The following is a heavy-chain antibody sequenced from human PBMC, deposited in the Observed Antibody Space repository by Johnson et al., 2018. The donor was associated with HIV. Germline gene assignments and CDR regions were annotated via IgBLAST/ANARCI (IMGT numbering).Heavy chain of an antibody. CDR3: ARVTNDALDI. CDR1: GFTFSSYG. CDR2: IRYDGSNK. Sequence: QVQLVESGGGLVQPGGSLRLSCAASGFTFSSYGMHWVRQAPGKGLEWVAFIRYDGSNKYYADSVKGRFTISRENAKNSLYLQMNSLRAGDTAVYYCARVTNDALDIWGQWTMVTVSS. J-gene: IGHJ3*02. V-gene: IGHV3-30*02.